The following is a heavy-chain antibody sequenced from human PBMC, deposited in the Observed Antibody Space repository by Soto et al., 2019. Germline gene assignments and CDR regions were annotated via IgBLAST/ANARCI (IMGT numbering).Heavy chain of an antibody. D-gene: IGHD2-2*01. CDR1: GFTFSSYE. Sequence: QTGGSLRLSCAASGFTFSSYEMNWVRQAPGKGLEWVSYISSSGSTIYYADSVKGRFTISRDNAKNSLYLQMNSLRAEDTAVYYCARVQLGYCSSTSCYSDYGMDVWGQGTTVTVSS. J-gene: IGHJ6*02. V-gene: IGHV3-48*03. CDR2: ISSSGSTI. CDR3: ARVQLGYCSSTSCYSDYGMDV.